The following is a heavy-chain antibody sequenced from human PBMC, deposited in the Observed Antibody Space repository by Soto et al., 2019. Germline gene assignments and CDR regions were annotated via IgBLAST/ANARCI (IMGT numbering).Heavy chain of an antibody. D-gene: IGHD3-10*01. Sequence: SQTKPLPSTVSDGSISSHSCYWTWIHQPPGKGLEWIGNIYYSGTTYYNPSLKSRVTISVDTSKNQFSLKLSSVTAADTSVYYCARHKGRYYSGVDVWGQGTTVTVSS. V-gene: IGHV4-39*01. CDR1: DGSISSHSCY. CDR2: IYYSGTT. J-gene: IGHJ6*02. CDR3: ARHKGRYYSGVDV.